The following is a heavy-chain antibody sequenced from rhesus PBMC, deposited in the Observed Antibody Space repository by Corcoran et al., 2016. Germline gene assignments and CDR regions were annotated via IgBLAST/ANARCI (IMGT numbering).Heavy chain of an antibody. CDR3: AKSFNNFNRFDV. J-gene: IGHJ5-1*01. V-gene: IGHV4S2*01. D-gene: IGHD3-3*01. CDR2: IYGSSESS. Sequence: QVRLHESGPGLVQPSEPLPLPCVASGTSINPNYCTCIRQAPGKGLERIGSIYGSSESSDYNPSLKSRVTISIDTSKNHLSLKLLSLTAADTAVYYCAKSFNNFNRFDVWGAGVLVTVSS. CDR1: GTSINPNY.